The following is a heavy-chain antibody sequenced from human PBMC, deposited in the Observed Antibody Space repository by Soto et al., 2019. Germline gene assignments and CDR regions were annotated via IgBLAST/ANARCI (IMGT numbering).Heavy chain of an antibody. J-gene: IGHJ4*02. Sequence: EVQLLEPGGGLVQPGGSLILSCAASGYTFSNHAMSWFRQAPGKGLEWVSAMGPSGTTTYYADSAEGRFTISRDTSRNTLYLQMNSLRAEDTALYYCTKGSFLRGEEIYWGQGALVNVSS. CDR3: TKGSFLRGEEIY. CDR1: GYTFSNHA. D-gene: IGHD3-3*01. V-gene: IGHV3-23*01. CDR2: MGPSGTTT.